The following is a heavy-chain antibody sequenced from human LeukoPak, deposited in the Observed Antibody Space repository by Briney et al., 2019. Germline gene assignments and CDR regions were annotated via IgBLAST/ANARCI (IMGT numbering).Heavy chain of an antibody. J-gene: IGHJ4*02. CDR2: INHSGST. CDR3: ARGYCSSTSCYPFDY. CDR1: GGSFSGYY. Sequence: SETLFLTCAVYGGSFSGYYWSWIRQPPGKGLEWIGEINHSGSTNYNPSLKSRVTISVDTSKNQFSLKLSSVTAADTAVYYCARGYCSSTSCYPFDYWGQGTLVTVSS. V-gene: IGHV4-34*01. D-gene: IGHD2-2*01.